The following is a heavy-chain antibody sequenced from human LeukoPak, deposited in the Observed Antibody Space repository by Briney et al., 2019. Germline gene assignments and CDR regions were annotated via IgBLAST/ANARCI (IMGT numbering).Heavy chain of an antibody. CDR3: ARQGRFSYFGMDV. Sequence: SETLSLTCTVSGDSINGFFWSWIRQPPGKGLEWVAYIYYAGRTTFNPSLKSRVTISVDTSKNQFSLKLTSLTAADTAVYYCARQGRFSYFGMDVWGQGTTVTVSS. V-gene: IGHV4-59*08. CDR2: IYYAGRT. CDR1: GDSINGFF. J-gene: IGHJ6*02. D-gene: IGHD3-3*01.